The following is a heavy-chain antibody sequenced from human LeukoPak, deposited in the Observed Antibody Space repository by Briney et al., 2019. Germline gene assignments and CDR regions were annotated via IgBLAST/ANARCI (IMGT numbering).Heavy chain of an antibody. Sequence: GGSLRLSCAASGFTFSSYSMNWVRQAPGKGLEWVSSISSSSYIYYADSVKGRFTISRDNAKNSLYLQMNSLRAEDTAVYCCARDWSGGFDYWGQGTLVTVSS. CDR3: ARDWSGGFDY. V-gene: IGHV3-21*01. CDR1: GFTFSSYS. CDR2: ISSSSYI. D-gene: IGHD3-3*01. J-gene: IGHJ4*02.